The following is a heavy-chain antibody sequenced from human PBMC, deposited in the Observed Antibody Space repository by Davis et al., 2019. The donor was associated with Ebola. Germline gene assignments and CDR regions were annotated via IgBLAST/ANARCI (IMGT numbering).Heavy chain of an antibody. CDR2: IYWDDDK. CDR1: GFSLTTRGVG. CDR3: VHRHLTTTTDYGMDV. V-gene: IGHV2-5*02. D-gene: IGHD1-7*01. J-gene: IGHJ6*02. Sequence: SGPTLVKPTQTLTLTCTFYGFSLTTRGVGVGWTRQPPGKALEWLALIYWDDDKRYRPSLKSRLTITKDTSKNQVVLTMTSMDPVDSATYYCVHRHLTTTTDYGMDVWGQGTTVTVSS.